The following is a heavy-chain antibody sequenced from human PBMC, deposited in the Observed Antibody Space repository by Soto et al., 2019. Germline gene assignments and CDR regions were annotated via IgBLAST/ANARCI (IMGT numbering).Heavy chain of an antibody. CDR2: IYSGGST. CDR1: GFTVSSNY. Sequence: GGSLRLSCAASGFTVSSNYMSWVRQAPGKGLEWVSVIYSGGSTYYADSVKGRFTISRDNSKNTLYLQMNSLRAEDTAVYYCASSRSDYSNFDNWGQGTLVTVSS. J-gene: IGHJ4*02. V-gene: IGHV3-66*01. CDR3: ASSRSDYSNFDN. D-gene: IGHD4-4*01.